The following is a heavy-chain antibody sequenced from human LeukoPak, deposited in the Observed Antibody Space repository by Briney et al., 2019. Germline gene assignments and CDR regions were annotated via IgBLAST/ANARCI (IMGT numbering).Heavy chain of an antibody. D-gene: IGHD1-26*01. Sequence: SETLSLTCTVSGFSITNYYWAWIRQPAGKGLEWIGRMYISGSTNYNPSLKSRVTISIDKSNNQFSLKLRSVTAADTAVYYCARDYLVGAPLDSWGHGTLVTVSS. CDR1: GFSITNYY. CDR3: ARDYLVGAPLDS. V-gene: IGHV4-4*07. CDR2: MYISGST. J-gene: IGHJ5*01.